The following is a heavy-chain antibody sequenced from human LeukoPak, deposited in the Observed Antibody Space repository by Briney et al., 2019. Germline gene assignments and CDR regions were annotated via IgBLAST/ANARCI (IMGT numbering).Heavy chain of an antibody. CDR3: ASLPRYCSSTSCQGAFDY. CDR2: IYPGDSDT. CDR1: GYSFTSYW. J-gene: IGHJ4*02. D-gene: IGHD2-2*01. Sequence: GESLKIPCKGSGYSFTSYWIGWVRQMPGKGLEWMGIIYPGDSDTRYSPSFQGQVTISADKSISTAYLQWSSLKASDTAMYYCASLPRYCSSTSCQGAFDYWGQGTLVTVSS. V-gene: IGHV5-51*01.